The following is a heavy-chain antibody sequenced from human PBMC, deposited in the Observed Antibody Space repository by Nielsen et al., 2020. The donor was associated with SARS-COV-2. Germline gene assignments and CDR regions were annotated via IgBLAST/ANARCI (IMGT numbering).Heavy chain of an antibody. J-gene: IGHJ6*02. D-gene: IGHD6-13*01. CDR2: IYYSGST. Sequence: GSLRLSCTVSGDSISSYSWSWIRQPPGKGLEWIGYIYYSGSTYYNPSLKSRVTISVDTSKNQFSLKLSSVTAADTAVYYCARDRVAAAGTAPNYYYYYGMDVWGQGTTVTVSS. CDR3: ARDRVAAAGTAPNYYYYYGMDV. CDR1: GDSISSYS. V-gene: IGHV4-59*12.